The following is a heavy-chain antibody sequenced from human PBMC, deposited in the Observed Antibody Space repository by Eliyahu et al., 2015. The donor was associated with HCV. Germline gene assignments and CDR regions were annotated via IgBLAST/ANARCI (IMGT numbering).Heavy chain of an antibody. CDR2: IYYSGST. Sequence: QLQLQESGPGLVKPSETLSLTCTVSGGSISISSSYWGWIRQPPGKGLEWIGTIYYSGSTYYNPSLKSRITISLDTSKNQFSLRLNSVTAADTAVYYCARAGRQSSGHQLAYWGPGTLVTVSS. J-gene: IGHJ4*02. V-gene: IGHV4-39*07. D-gene: IGHD3-22*01. CDR3: ARAGRQSSGHQLAY. CDR1: GGSISISSSY.